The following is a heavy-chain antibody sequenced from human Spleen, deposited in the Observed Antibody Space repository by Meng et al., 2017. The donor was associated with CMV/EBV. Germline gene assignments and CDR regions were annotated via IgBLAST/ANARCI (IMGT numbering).Heavy chain of an antibody. Sequence: YTFTSYGISWVRQAPGQGLEWMGWISAYNGNTNYAQKLQGRVTMTTDTSTSTAYMELRSLRSDDTAVYYCARVLAAAGTGGRDAFDIWGQGTMVTVSS. CDR1: YTFTSYG. CDR3: ARVLAAAGTGGRDAFDI. V-gene: IGHV1-18*01. D-gene: IGHD6-13*01. CDR2: ISAYNGNT. J-gene: IGHJ3*02.